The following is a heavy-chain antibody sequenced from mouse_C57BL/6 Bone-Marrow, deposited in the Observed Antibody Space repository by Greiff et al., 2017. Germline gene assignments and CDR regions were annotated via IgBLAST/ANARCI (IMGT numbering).Heavy chain of an antibody. D-gene: IGHD2-4*01. J-gene: IGHJ4*01. CDR2: INPSSGYT. CDR1: GYTFTSYT. CDR3: AREEYDYEMDY. V-gene: IGHV1-4*01. Sequence: QVQLKESGAELARPGASVKMSCKASGYTFTSYTMHWVKQRPGQGLEWIGYINPSSGYTKYNQKFKDKATLTADKSSSTAYMQLSSLTSEDSAVYYCAREEYDYEMDYWGQGTSVTVSS.